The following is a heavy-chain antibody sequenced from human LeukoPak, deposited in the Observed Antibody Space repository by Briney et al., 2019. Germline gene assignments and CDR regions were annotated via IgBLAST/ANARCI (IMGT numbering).Heavy chain of an antibody. D-gene: IGHD2-15*01. CDR3: AKDLGGPGPLDV. Sequence: GGSLRLSCAASGFIFSSYGMHWVRQAPGKGLEWVAVISYDGGNKYYADSVKGRFTISRDNSKNTLYLQMNSLRAEDTAVYYCAKDLGGPGPLDVWGQGTTVTVSS. CDR1: GFIFSSYG. V-gene: IGHV3-30*18. J-gene: IGHJ6*02. CDR2: ISYDGGNK.